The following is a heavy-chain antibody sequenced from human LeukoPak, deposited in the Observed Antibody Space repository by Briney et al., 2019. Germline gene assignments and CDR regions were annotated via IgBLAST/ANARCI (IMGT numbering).Heavy chain of an antibody. J-gene: IGHJ5*02. Sequence: PGGSLRLSCAASGFTFSSYGMHWVRQAPGKGLEWVAVISYDGSSKYYADSVKGRFTISRDNSKNTLYLQMNSLRAEDTAVYYCAKDYYYDSSGYTPVDWFDPWGQGTLVTVSS. CDR2: ISYDGSSK. D-gene: IGHD3-22*01. V-gene: IGHV3-30*18. CDR3: AKDYYYDSSGYTPVDWFDP. CDR1: GFTFSSYG.